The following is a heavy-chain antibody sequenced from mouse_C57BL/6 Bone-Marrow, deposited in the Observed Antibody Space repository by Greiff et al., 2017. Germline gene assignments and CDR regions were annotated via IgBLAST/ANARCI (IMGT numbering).Heavy chain of an antibody. J-gene: IGHJ2*01. Sequence: VQLQQSGPELVKPGASVKISCKASGYTFTDYYMNWVKQSHGKSLEWIGDINPNNGGTSYNQKFKGKATLTVDKSSSTAYMELRSLTSEDSAVYDCARSYGSSYLYYFDYWGQGTTLTVSS. CDR3: ARSYGSSYLYYFDY. V-gene: IGHV1-26*01. CDR2: INPNNGGT. CDR1: GYTFTDYY. D-gene: IGHD1-1*01.